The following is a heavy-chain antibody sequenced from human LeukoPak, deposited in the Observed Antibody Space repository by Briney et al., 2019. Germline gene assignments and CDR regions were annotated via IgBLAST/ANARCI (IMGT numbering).Heavy chain of an antibody. V-gene: IGHV3-21*01. Sequence: PGGSLRLSCAASGFTFSSYSMNWVRQAPGKGLEWVSAMSSSSSYIYYADSVKGRFTISRDNAKNSLYLQMNSLRAEDTAVYYCARVGNSGAYCGGDCPDAFDIWGQGTMVTVSS. CDR1: GFTFSSYS. CDR3: ARVGNSGAYCGGDCPDAFDI. CDR2: MSSSSSYI. D-gene: IGHD2-21*02. J-gene: IGHJ3*02.